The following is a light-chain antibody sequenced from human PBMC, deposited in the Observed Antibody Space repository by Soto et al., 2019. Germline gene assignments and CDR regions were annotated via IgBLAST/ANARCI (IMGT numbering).Light chain of an antibody. CDR3: AAWDDSLSGRV. Sequence: QSVLTQPPSASGTPGQRVTISCSGSGSNVGTSYVYWYQQLPGTAPKLLIYANNQRPSGVPDRFSGSKSGTSASLAISGLRSEDEADYYCAAWDDSLSGRVFGGGPKLTVL. CDR1: GSNVGTSY. CDR2: ANN. J-gene: IGLJ3*02. V-gene: IGLV1-47*01.